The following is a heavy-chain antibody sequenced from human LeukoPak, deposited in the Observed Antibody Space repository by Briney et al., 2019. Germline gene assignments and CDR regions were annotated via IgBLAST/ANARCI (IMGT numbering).Heavy chain of an antibody. CDR1: RYTFTGYY. V-gene: IGHV1-2*02. D-gene: IGHD6-13*01. J-gene: IGHJ4*02. CDR2: INPNSGGT. Sequence: GASVKVSCKASRYTFTGYYMHWVRQAPGQGLEWMGWINPNSGGTNYAQKFQGRVTMTRDTSISTAYMEMSRLTSDDTALYYCARAAGYGSSWYTDYWGQGTLVTVSS. CDR3: ARAAGYGSSWYTDY.